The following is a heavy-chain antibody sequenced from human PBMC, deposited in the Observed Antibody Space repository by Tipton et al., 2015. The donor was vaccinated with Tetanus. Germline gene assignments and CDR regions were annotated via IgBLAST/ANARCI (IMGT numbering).Heavy chain of an antibody. CDR3: VSGSALDY. CDR2: ISSTSAYI. D-gene: IGHD6-25*01. J-gene: IGHJ4*02. CDR1: GFSLSSYT. V-gene: IGHV3-21*01. Sequence: GSLRLSCAVSGFSLSSYTMNWVRQAPGKGLEWVSSISSTSAYIYYADSLKGRFTISRDNAKNSLFLEMNSLRADDTAVYYCVSGSALDYWGQGTLITVSS.